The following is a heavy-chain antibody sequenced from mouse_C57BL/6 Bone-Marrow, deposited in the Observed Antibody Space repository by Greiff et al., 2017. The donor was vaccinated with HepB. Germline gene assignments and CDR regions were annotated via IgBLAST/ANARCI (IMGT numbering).Heavy chain of an antibody. CDR3: AREELRESEWDY. D-gene: IGHD1-1*01. CDR2: INPSNGGT. V-gene: IGHV1-53*01. CDR1: GYTFTSYW. Sequence: QVQLQQPGTELLKPGASVKLSCKASGYTFTSYWMHWVKQRPGQGLEWIGNINPSNGGTNYNEKFKSKATLTVDKSSSTAYMQLSSLTSEDSAVYYCAREELRESEWDYWGQGTSVTVSS. J-gene: IGHJ4*01.